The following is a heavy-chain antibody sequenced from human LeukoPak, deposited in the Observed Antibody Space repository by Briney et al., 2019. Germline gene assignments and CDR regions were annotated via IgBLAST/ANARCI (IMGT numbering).Heavy chain of an antibody. D-gene: IGHD2-21*02. V-gene: IGHV4-61*08. CDR3: ARPESPYGGGDCYSMFYSQH. J-gene: IGHJ1*01. CDR2: IYYGGST. Sequence: KPSETLSLTCAVSGGSISSGGHYWSWIRQPPGKGLEWIGYIYYGGSTNYNPSLKCRVTISVDTSKNQFSLKLSSVNAADTVVYYCARPESPYGGGDCYSMFYSQHWGQATLVT. CDR1: GGSISSGGHY.